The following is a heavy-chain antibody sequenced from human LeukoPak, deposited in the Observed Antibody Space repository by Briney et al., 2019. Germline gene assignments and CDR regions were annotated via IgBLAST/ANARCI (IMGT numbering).Heavy chain of an antibody. D-gene: IGHD3-22*01. J-gene: IGHJ4*02. Sequence: GGSLRLSCAASGFTFNNYAMSWVRQAPGKGLEWVSAISGIGISTYYTDSVKGRFTISRDNSRNTLYLQMSSLRAGDTAVYYCAKDHLGGYYYDSSTCYFDSWGQGTLVTVSS. CDR3: AKDHLGGYYYDSSTCYFDS. CDR2: ISGIGIST. V-gene: IGHV3-23*01. CDR1: GFTFNNYA.